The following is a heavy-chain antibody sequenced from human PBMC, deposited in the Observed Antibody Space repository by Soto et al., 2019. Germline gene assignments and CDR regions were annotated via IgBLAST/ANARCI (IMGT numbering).Heavy chain of an antibody. CDR3: AKDLHSYSSSWYGY. Sequence: EVPLLESGGGLVQPGGSLRLSCAASGFTFSSYAMSWVRQAPGKGLEWVSAISGSGGSTYYADSVKGRFTISRDNSKNTLYLQMNSLRAEDTAVYYCAKDLHSYSSSWYGYWGQGTLVTVSS. CDR2: ISGSGGST. CDR1: GFTFSSYA. V-gene: IGHV3-23*01. J-gene: IGHJ4*02. D-gene: IGHD6-13*01.